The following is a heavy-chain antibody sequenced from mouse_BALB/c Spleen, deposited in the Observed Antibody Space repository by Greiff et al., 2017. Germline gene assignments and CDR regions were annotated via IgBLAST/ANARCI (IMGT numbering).Heavy chain of an antibody. CDR3: ARRDDGYYGYAMDY. D-gene: IGHD2-3*01. J-gene: IGHJ4*01. CDR1: GYSFTGYN. V-gene: IGHV1-39*01. CDR2: IDPYYGGT. Sequence: VHVKQSGPELEKPGASVKISCKASGYSFTGYNMNWVKQSNGKSLEWIGNIDPYYGGTSYNQKFKGKATLTVDKSSSTAYMQLKSLTSEDSAVYYCARRDDGYYGYAMDYWGQGTSVTVSS.